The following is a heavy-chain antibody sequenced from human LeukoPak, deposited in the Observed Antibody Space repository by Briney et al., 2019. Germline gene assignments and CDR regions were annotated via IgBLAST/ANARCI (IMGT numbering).Heavy chain of an antibody. CDR2: IYTSGST. CDR3: ARDRNEYDILTGYSHLDY. V-gene: IGHV4-4*07. CDR1: GGSISSYY. J-gene: IGHJ4*02. D-gene: IGHD3-9*01. Sequence: PSETLSLTCTVSGGSISSYYWSWIRQPAGKGLEGIGRIYTSGSTNYNPSLKSRVTMSVDTSKNQFSLKLSSVTAADTAVYYCARDRNEYDILTGYSHLDYWGQGTLVTVSS.